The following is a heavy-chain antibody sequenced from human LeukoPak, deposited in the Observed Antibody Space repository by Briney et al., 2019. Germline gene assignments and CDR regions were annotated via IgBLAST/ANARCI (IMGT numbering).Heavy chain of an antibody. CDR3: ARAPNLQYFGD. CDR1: GYSISTVYY. J-gene: IGHJ4*01. CDR2: IYHSGSP. Sequence: PSETLSLTCTVSGYSISTVYYWGWIRQPPGKGLEWIGTIYHSGSPYYNPSLKSRVTISVDTSKNHFSLKLSSVTAADTAAFYCARAPNLQYFGDWGHGTLVTVSS. D-gene: IGHD4-11*01. V-gene: IGHV4-38-2*02.